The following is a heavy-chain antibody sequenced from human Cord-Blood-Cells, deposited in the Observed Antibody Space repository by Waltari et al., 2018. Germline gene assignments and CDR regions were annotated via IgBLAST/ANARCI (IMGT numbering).Heavy chain of an antibody. CDR2: MNTNSGNT. D-gene: IGHD6-13*01. CDR1: GYTFTSDD. Sequence: QVQLVQSGAEVKKPGASVKVSCKASGYTFTSDDINWARQATGQGLEWMGWMNTNSGNTGYAQKFQGRVTMTRNTSISTAYMELSSLRSEDTAVYYCARDVRGAAGTVDYWGQGTLVTVSS. CDR3: ARDVRGAAGTVDY. J-gene: IGHJ4*02. V-gene: IGHV1-8*01.